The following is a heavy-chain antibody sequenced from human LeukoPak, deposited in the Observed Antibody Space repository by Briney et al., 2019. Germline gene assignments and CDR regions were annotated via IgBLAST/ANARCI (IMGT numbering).Heavy chain of an antibody. CDR1: GYTFTGHY. V-gene: IGHV1-2*02. Sequence: EASVKVSCKASGYTFTGHYRHWVRQAPGQGLEWMGWINPNSGDTNYAQKFQGRVTMTRDTSISTAYMELSRLRSDDTAVYYCARQTRTGYYFDYWGQGTLVTVST. CDR2: INPNSGDT. CDR3: ARQTRTGYYFDY. J-gene: IGHJ4*02.